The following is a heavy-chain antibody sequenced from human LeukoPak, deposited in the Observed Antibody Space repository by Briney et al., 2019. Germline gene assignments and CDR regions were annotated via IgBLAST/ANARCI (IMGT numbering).Heavy chain of an antibody. Sequence: PSETLSLSCAVHGGSFSGYYWSCIRQPPGKELEWIGEINHSGSTNYNPSLKSRVTISVDTSKNQFSLKLSSVTAADTAVYYCARGRVGLYIYYDSSGYYYFDYWGQGTLVTVSS. CDR3: ARGRVGLYIYYDSSGYYYFDY. CDR2: INHSGST. CDR1: GGSFSGYY. J-gene: IGHJ4*02. D-gene: IGHD3-22*01. V-gene: IGHV4-34*01.